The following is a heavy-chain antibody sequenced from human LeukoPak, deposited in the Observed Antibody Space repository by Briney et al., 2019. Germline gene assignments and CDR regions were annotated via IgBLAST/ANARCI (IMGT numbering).Heavy chain of an antibody. V-gene: IGHV4-34*01. CDR2: INHSGST. D-gene: IGHD1-7*01. Sequence: SETLSLTCAVYGGSFSGYYWSWIRQPPGKGLEWIGEINHSGSTNYNPSLKSRVTISVDTSKNQFSLKLSSVTAADTAVYYCARALGYNWNYGYWGQGTLVTVSS. CDR3: ARALGYNWNYGY. J-gene: IGHJ4*02. CDR1: GGSFSGYY.